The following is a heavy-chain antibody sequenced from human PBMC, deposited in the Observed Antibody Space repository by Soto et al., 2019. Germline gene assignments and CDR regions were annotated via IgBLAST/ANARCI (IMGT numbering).Heavy chain of an antibody. Sequence: GGSLRLSCAASGFTFSSYAMSWVRQAPGKGLEWVSVVSGSGGRTQYADSVKGRFAISRDNPKNTLYLQLNSLRAEDTAIYYCATGKGSSWPFDVFEIWGQGTMVTVSS. V-gene: IGHV3-23*01. J-gene: IGHJ3*02. CDR2: VSGSGGRT. D-gene: IGHD6-13*01. CDR1: GFTFSSYA. CDR3: ATGKGSSWPFDVFEI.